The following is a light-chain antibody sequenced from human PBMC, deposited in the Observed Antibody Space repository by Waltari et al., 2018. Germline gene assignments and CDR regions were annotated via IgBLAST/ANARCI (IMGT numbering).Light chain of an antibody. CDR3: HVWHPHVDPGV. V-gene: IGLV3-21*04. CDR1: NIATYS. Sequence: SYVVTQPPSVSVAPGETATITCGGDNIATYSVHWYQQKAGQAPVLVIFYDGDRPSGIPDRFSGSNSGNTATLTISRVEAGDEARYYCHVWHPHVDPGVFGTGTEVTVL. J-gene: IGLJ1*01. CDR2: YDG.